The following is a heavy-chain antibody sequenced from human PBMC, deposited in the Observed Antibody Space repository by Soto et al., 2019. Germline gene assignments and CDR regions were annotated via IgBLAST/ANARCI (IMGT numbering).Heavy chain of an antibody. V-gene: IGHV3-48*02. CDR1: GFTFSLYS. CDR2: ISRSSTDI. D-gene: IGHD3-10*01. CDR3: ARAVTWGLDV. J-gene: IGHJ6*02. Sequence: EVQLVESGGGLVQPGGSLRLSCAASGFTFSLYSMSWVRQAPGKGLEWVSYISRSSTDIPYADSVKGRFTISRGDATNSMHLQMNSLRDGDTAVYYCARAVTWGLDVWGQGTTVSISS.